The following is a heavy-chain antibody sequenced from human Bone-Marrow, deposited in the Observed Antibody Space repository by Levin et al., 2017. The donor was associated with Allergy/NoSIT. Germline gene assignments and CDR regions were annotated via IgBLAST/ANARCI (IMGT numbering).Heavy chain of an antibody. CDR3: ARSRCGGDCYSIYFDY. CDR2: INPNSGGT. CDR1: GYTFTGYY. Sequence: ASVKVSCKASGYTFTGYYMHWVRQAPGQGLEWMGRINPNSGGTNYAQKFQGRVTMTRDTSISTAYMELSRLRSDDTAVYYCARSRCGGDCYSIYFDYWGQGTLVTVSS. J-gene: IGHJ4*02. D-gene: IGHD2-21*01. V-gene: IGHV1-2*06.